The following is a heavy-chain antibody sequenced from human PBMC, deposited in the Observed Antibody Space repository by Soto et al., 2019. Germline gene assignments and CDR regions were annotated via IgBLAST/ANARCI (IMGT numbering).Heavy chain of an antibody. J-gene: IGHJ5*02. CDR1: GYSFTSYW. V-gene: IGHV5-51*01. CDR3: ARVGRQDWLNP. CDR2: ILPGDSDT. Sequence: GESLKISCKSSGYSFTSYWIGWVRQVPGKGLEWMGNILPGDSDTRYSASFQGQVTISADKSINTAYLQWSSLKASDTAMYYCARVGRQDWLNPWGQGTLVTVSS. D-gene: IGHD3-3*01.